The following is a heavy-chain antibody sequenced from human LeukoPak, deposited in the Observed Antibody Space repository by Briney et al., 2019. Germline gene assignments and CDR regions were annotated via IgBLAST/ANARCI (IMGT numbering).Heavy chain of an antibody. Sequence: ASVKVSCKASGYTFTGYYMHWVRQAPGQGLEWMGWINPNSGDTNYAQKFQGRVTMTRGTSISTAYMELSRLRSDDTAVYYCARVRYRLAETYIDYWGQGTLVTVPS. CDR2: INPNSGDT. J-gene: IGHJ4*02. D-gene: IGHD3-16*01. CDR3: ARVRYRLAETYIDY. CDR1: GYTFTGYY. V-gene: IGHV1-2*02.